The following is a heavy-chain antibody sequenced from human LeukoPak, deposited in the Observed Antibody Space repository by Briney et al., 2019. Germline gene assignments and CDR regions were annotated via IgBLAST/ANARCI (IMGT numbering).Heavy chain of an antibody. CDR2: ISYIGST. CDR3: ARDLVTVTKGFDI. CDR1: DDSFSSHY. D-gene: IGHD4-17*01. Sequence: PETLSLTCAVSDDSFSSHYWTWIRQPPGKGLEWIGYISYIGSTNYNPSLKSRVTISIDTSKNQFSLKLTSVTAADTAVYYCARDLVTVTKGFDIWGQGTMVSVSS. V-gene: IGHV4-59*11. J-gene: IGHJ3*02.